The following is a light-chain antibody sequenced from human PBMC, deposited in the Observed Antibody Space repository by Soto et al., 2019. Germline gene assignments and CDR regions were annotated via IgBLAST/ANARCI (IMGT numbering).Light chain of an antibody. V-gene: IGKV3-15*01. J-gene: IGKJ2*01. CDR1: QSVSSL. Sequence: EIVMTQSPATLSVSPGEGATLSCRASQSVSSLLAWYQQKPGQAPRLLIYGASTRATGVPARFSGSGSGTEFTLTISSLQSEDFAVYYCQQYHNWPPYTFGQGTKVDIK. CDR2: GAS. CDR3: QQYHNWPPYT.